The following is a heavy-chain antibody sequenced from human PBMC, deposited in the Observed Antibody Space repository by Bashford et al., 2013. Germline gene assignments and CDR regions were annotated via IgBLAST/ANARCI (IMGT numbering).Heavy chain of an antibody. CDR1: GGSFSGYY. CDR2: INHSGST. CDR3: ASGSGDYYFVDY. D-gene: IGHD3-22*01. J-gene: IGHJ4*02. Sequence: SETLSLTCAVYGGSFSGYYWSWIRQSPGRGLEWIGEINHSGSTKYNPSLRSRVTMSVDTSRNHFSLNLASMTAADTSVYYCASGSGDYYFVDYWGQGTLVTVSS. V-gene: IGHV4-34*01.